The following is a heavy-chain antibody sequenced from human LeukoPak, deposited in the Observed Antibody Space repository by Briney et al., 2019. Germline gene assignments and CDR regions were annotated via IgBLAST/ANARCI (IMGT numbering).Heavy chain of an antibody. CDR3: ASLVPNGSGWYNDYYYYYMDV. V-gene: IGHV1-18*01. D-gene: IGHD6-19*01. CDR2: ISAYNGNT. CDR1: GYTFTSYG. Sequence: GASVKVSCKASGYTFTSYGISWVRQAPGQGLEWMGWISAYNGNTNYAQKLQGRVTMTTDTSTSTAYMELRSLRSDDTAVYYCASLVPNGSGWYNDYYYYYMDVWGKGTTVTVSS. J-gene: IGHJ6*03.